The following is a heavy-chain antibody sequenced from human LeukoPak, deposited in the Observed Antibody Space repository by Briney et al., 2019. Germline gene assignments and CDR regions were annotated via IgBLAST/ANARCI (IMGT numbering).Heavy chain of an antibody. Sequence: ASVKVSCKASGYTFTTYGISWVRQPPGQGLEWMGWISSYNGNTNYAQKLQGRVTMTTDTSTSTAYMELRSLRSDDTAVYYCASGYCSGSSCYSLLDFWGQGTLVTVSS. CDR1: GYTFTTYG. D-gene: IGHD2-15*01. CDR2: ISSYNGNT. CDR3: ASGYCSGSSCYSLLDF. J-gene: IGHJ4*02. V-gene: IGHV1-18*01.